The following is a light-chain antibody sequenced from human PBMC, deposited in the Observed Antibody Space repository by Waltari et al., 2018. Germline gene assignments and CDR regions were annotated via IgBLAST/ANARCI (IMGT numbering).Light chain of an antibody. CDR1: QTVRNTY. Sequence: EIVLTQSPGTLSLSPGERATLSCRASQTVRNTYLAWDQQKPGQATTLLIYGSSSRATGIPDRFSGSGSGTDFSLTISSLEPEDFAVYYCQQYDISPLTFGGGTKVEIK. CDR2: GSS. V-gene: IGKV3-20*01. J-gene: IGKJ4*01. CDR3: QQYDISPLT.